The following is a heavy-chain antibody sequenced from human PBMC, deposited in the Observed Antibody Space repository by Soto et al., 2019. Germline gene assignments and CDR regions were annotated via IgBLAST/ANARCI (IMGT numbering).Heavy chain of an antibody. Sequence: TLSLTCTVSGGSISSGGYYWSWIRQHPGKGLEWIGYIYYSGSTYYNPSLKSRVTISVDTSKNQFSLKLSSVTAADTAVYYCARDRRPYYYDSSGYHRTYGMDVWGQGTTVTVS. J-gene: IGHJ6*02. CDR1: GGSISSGGYY. V-gene: IGHV4-31*03. D-gene: IGHD3-22*01. CDR2: IYYSGST. CDR3: ARDRRPYYYDSSGYHRTYGMDV.